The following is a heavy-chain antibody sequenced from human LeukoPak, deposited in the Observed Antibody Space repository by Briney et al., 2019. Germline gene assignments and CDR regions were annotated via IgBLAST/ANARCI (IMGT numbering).Heavy chain of an antibody. J-gene: IGHJ4*02. V-gene: IGHV3-11*01. CDR3: ARARGAGPGAHFDY. Sequence: PGGSLRLSCAASGFTFSDEYMSWIRQAPGKGLEWVSYISHRGSSISYADSVKGRFTISRDNAKNSLFMQMNSLRDEDTAVYYCARARGAGPGAHFDYWGQGTLVTVSS. D-gene: IGHD3-10*01. CDR1: GFTFSDEY. CDR2: ISHRGSSI.